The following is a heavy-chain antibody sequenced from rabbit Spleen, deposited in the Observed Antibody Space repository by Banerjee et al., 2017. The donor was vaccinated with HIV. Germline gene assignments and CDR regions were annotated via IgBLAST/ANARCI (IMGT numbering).Heavy chain of an antibody. D-gene: IGHD8-1*01. Sequence: QSLEESGGGLVQPEGSLTLTCTASGFSFSNNYYMCWVRQAPGKGLEWIACIFAGSSGNTYYASWAKGRFTISKTSSTTVTLQMTSLTAADTATYFCARDAGTSFSTYGMDLWGQGTLVTVS. CDR2: IFAGSSGNT. V-gene: IGHV1S40*01. CDR1: GFSFSNNYY. J-gene: IGHJ6*01. CDR3: ARDAGTSFSTYGMDL.